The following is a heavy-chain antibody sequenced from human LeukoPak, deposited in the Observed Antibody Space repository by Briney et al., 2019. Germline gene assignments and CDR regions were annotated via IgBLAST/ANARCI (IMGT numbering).Heavy chain of an antibody. CDR1: GGSISSYY. Sequence: ASETLSLTCTVSGGSISSYYWSWIRQPPGKGLEWIGYIYYSGSTNYNPSLKSRVTTSVDTSKNQFSLKLSSVTAADTAVYYCARGGVIVDYWGQGTLVTVSS. CDR2: IYYSGST. CDR3: ARGGVIVDY. J-gene: IGHJ4*02. D-gene: IGHD3-10*01. V-gene: IGHV4-59*01.